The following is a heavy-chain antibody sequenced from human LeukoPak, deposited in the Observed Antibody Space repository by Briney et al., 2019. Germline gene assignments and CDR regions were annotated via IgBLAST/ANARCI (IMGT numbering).Heavy chain of an antibody. CDR2: ISNSGNPI. Sequence: PGGSLRLSCVVSGFTFDSYSMNWVRQAPGKGLEWISYISNSGNPIYYADSVKGRFTISRDKDKSSLYLQMNSLAADDTAVYYCARELPREVTLDYWGQGTLVTVSS. D-gene: IGHD2-21*02. CDR1: GFTFDSYS. J-gene: IGHJ4*01. CDR3: ARELPREVTLDY. V-gene: IGHV3-48*01.